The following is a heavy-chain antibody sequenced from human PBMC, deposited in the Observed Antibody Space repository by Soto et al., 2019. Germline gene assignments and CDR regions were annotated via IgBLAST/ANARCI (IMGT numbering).Heavy chain of an antibody. CDR1: GFTFDDYT. CDR3: AKDLSSQQLVNSHYYYGMDV. Sequence: PGGSLRLSCAASGFTFDDYTMHWVRQAPGKGLEWVSLISWDGGSTYYADSVKGRFTISRDNSKNSLYLQMNSLRTEDTALYYCAKDLSSQQLVNSHYYYGMDVWGQGTTVTVSS. D-gene: IGHD6-13*01. J-gene: IGHJ6*02. V-gene: IGHV3-43*01. CDR2: ISWDGGST.